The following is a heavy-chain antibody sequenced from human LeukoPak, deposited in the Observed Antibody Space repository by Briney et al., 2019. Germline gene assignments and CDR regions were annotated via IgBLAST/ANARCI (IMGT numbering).Heavy chain of an antibody. V-gene: IGHV3-23*01. CDR3: AKSGTIVVVVAATRGHYFDY. Sequence: GGSLRLSCAASGFIFSSYGMSWVRQAPGKGLEWVSAISGSGGSTYYADSVKGRFTISRDNSKNTLYLQMNSLRAEDTAVYYCAKSGTIVVVVAATRGHYFDYWGQGTLVTVSS. J-gene: IGHJ4*02. CDR2: ISGSGGST. D-gene: IGHD2-15*01. CDR1: GFIFSSYG.